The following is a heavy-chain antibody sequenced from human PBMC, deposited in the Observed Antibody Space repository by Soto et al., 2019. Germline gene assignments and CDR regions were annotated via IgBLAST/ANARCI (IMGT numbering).Heavy chain of an antibody. CDR3: ASHIVGGCYYYYYGMDV. D-gene: IGHD1-26*01. J-gene: IGHJ6*02. Sequence: ASVKVSCKASGSTFSSYAISWVRQAPGQGLEWMGGIIPIFGTANYAQKFQGRVTITADESTSTAYMELSSLRSEDTAVYYCASHIVGGCYYYYYGMDVWGQGTTVTVSS. CDR2: IIPIFGTA. V-gene: IGHV1-69*13. CDR1: GSTFSSYA.